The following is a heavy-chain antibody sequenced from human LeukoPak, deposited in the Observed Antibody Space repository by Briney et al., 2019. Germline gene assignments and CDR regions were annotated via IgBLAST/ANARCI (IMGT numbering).Heavy chain of an antibody. CDR3: ARFPLRYCSSTSCYTFLSGMDV. D-gene: IGHD2-2*02. V-gene: IGHV4-31*03. CDR2: IYYSGST. Sequence: SETLSLTCTVSGGSISSGGYYWSWIRQHPGKGLEWIGYIYYSGSTYYNPSLKSRVTISVDTSKNQFSLKLSSVTAADTAVYYCARFPLRYCSSTSCYTFLSGMDVWGQGTTVTVSS. J-gene: IGHJ6*02. CDR1: GGSISSGGYY.